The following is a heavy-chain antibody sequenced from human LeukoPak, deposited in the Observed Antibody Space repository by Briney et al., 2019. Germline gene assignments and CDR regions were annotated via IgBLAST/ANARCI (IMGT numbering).Heavy chain of an antibody. CDR2: IYSGGST. CDR3: AKHHCSSTSCYRVFDF. Sequence: GGSLRLSCAASGFTVSSNYMSWVRQAPGKGLEWVSVIYSGGSTYYADSVKGRFTISRDNSKNTLYLQMNSLRAEDTAVYYCAKHHCSSTSCYRVFDFWGQGTLVTVSS. CDR1: GFTVSSNY. V-gene: IGHV3-53*01. J-gene: IGHJ4*02. D-gene: IGHD2-2*02.